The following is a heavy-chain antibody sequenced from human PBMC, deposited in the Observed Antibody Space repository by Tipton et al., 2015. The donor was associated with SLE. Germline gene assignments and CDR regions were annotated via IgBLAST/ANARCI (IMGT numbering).Heavy chain of an antibody. V-gene: IGHV4-59*01. CDR1: GDSISGNY. D-gene: IGHD5-24*01. Sequence: GLVKPSGTVSLICSVSGDSISGNYWSWIRLPPGKGLEWIGYIYYMGSTNYNPSLKSRVTISVDTSKNQFSLKLKSVSAADTAVYYCTIGQGWLPDYWGQGTLVTVSS. CDR3: TIGQGWLPDY. J-gene: IGHJ4*02. CDR2: IYYMGST.